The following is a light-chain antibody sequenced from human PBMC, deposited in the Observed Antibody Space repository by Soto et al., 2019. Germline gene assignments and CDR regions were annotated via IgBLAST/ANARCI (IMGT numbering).Light chain of an antibody. V-gene: IGKV3-11*01. CDR1: WTIIGL. J-gene: IGKJ5*01. CDR2: DTS. Sequence: EMVLTQSPATLCLSPGERAALSCRASWTIIGLLAWYQQRPGQPPRLLIYDTSNRATGIPARFSGSGSGTDFTLTISGLEPADLGVYYCQQRHNWPITFGQGTRLEIK. CDR3: QQRHNWPIT.